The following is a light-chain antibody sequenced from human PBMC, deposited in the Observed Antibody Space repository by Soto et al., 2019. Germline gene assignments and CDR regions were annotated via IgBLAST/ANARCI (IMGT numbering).Light chain of an antibody. V-gene: IGLV2-14*01. CDR2: EVS. CDR1: SSDVGGYNY. Sequence: QSALTQPASVSGSPGQSITISCTGTSSDVGGYNYVSWYQQHPGKAPKLMIYEVSNRPSGVSNRFSGSKSGNTASLTISGLQAEDEADYYCSSYTGSLTLVFGGGTKVTVL. CDR3: SSYTGSLTLV. J-gene: IGLJ2*01.